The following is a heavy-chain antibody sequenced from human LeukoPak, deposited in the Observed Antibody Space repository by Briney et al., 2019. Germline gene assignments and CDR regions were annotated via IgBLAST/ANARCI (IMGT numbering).Heavy chain of an antibody. Sequence: SETLSLTCTVSGGSISSYYWGWIRQPPGKGLEWIGAIYYSESTYYNPSLKSRVTISVDTSKNQFSLKLSSVTAADTAVYYCARVSGTLRGAFDIWGQGTMVTVSS. V-gene: IGHV4-39*07. D-gene: IGHD1-26*01. CDR1: GGSISSYY. J-gene: IGHJ3*02. CDR3: ARVSGTLRGAFDI. CDR2: IYYSEST.